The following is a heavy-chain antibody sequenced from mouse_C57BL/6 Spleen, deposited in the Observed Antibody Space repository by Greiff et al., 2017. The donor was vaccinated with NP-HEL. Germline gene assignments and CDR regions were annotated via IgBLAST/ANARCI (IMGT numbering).Heavy chain of an antibody. CDR1: GYSFTSYW. CDR2: IYPGSGST. V-gene: IGHV1-55*01. D-gene: IGHD4-1*01. CDR3: ARRLGYAMDY. Sequence: QVQLQQPGAELVKPGASVEMSCKASGYSFTSYWITWVKQRPGQGLEWLGDIYPGSGSTNYSEKFKSKATLTVDTSTSTAYMQLSSLTSEDAAVYYYARRLGYAMDYWGQGTSVTVSS. J-gene: IGHJ4*01.